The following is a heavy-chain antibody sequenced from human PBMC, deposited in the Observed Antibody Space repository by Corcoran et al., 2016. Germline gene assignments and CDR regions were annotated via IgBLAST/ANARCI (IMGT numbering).Heavy chain of an antibody. CDR3: AIDFGWGDYDESSGYSSLDY. Sequence: QVQLVQSGAEVKKPGASVKVSCKASGYTFTGYYMHWVRQAPGQGLEWMGWINPNSGGTNYAQKFQGRVTMTRDTSISTAYMELSRLGLDDTAGYYCAIDFGWGDYDESSGYSSLDYWGQGTLVTVSS. CDR1: GYTFTGYY. V-gene: IGHV1-2*02. J-gene: IGHJ4*02. D-gene: IGHD3-22*01. CDR2: INPNSGGT.